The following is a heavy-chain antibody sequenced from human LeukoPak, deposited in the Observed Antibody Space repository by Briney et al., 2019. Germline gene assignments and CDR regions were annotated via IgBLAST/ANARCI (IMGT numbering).Heavy chain of an antibody. CDR3: ARGYSVTYYPDY. V-gene: IGHV3-30-3*01. J-gene: IGHJ4*02. CDR2: ISYDGGSK. D-gene: IGHD1-26*01. CDR1: GFSFNTYA. Sequence: PGGSLSLSCAASGFSFNTYAMHWVRQPPGKGLEWVAFISYDGGSKYYADSVKGRLTISRDNSKNTLYLQMNSLRAEDTAVYYCARGYSVTYYPDYWGQGTLVTVSS.